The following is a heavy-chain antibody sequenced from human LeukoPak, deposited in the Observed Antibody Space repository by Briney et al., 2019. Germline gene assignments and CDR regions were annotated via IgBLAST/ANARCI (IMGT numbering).Heavy chain of an antibody. CDR1: GGSISSSTYY. J-gene: IGHJ3*01. Sequence: SETLSLTCTVSGGSISSSTYYWGWIRQPPGKGLEWIGSIYYSGSTYNNPSLKSRLTIFVDTSKNQFSLKLSSVTATDTAVYYCARTYGDYDDAFDVWGQGTMVTVSS. CDR3: ARTYGDYDDAFDV. V-gene: IGHV4-39*01. CDR2: IYYSGST. D-gene: IGHD4-17*01.